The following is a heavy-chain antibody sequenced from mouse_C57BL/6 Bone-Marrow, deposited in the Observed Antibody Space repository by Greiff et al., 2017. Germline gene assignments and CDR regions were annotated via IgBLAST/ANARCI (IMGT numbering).Heavy chain of an antibody. Sequence: EVQLVESGGGLVKPGGSLKLSCAASGFTFSDYGMHWVRQAPEKGLEWVAYISSGSSTIYYADTVKGRFTISRDNAKNTLFLQMTSLRSEDTAMYYCARRNYYSNSYYAMDYWGQGTSVTVSS. V-gene: IGHV5-17*01. CDR2: ISSGSSTI. CDR3: ARRNYYSNSYYAMDY. CDR1: GFTFSDYG. J-gene: IGHJ4*01. D-gene: IGHD2-5*01.